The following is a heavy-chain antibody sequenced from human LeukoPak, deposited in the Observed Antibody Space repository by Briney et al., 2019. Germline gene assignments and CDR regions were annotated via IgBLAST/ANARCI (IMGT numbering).Heavy chain of an antibody. Sequence: PGGSLRLSCAASGFTFSSNWMTCVRQAPGKGLEWVSNINPDGSEKNYVDSVKGRFTISRDNAKNSLFLKMNSLRAEDTAVYYCATYRVRHMNSLDSWGRGNLVTASS. V-gene: IGHV3-7*01. CDR3: ATYRVRHMNSLDS. D-gene: IGHD2-21*01. CDR1: GFTFSSNW. CDR2: INPDGSEK. J-gene: IGHJ4*02.